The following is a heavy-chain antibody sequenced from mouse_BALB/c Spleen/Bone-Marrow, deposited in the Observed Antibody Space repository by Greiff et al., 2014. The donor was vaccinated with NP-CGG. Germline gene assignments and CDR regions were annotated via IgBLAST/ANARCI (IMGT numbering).Heavy chain of an antibody. J-gene: IGHJ2*01. D-gene: IGHD1-1*01. CDR3: AREGDYYGSSDY. CDR1: GFSLTSHG. V-gene: IGHV2-9*02. CDR2: IWAGGST. Sequence: QVQLKESGPGLVASSQSLSITCTVSGFSLTSHGVHWVRQPPGKGLEWLGVIWAGGSTNYNSALMSRLSISKDNSKSQVFLKMNSLQTDDTAMYYCAREGDYYGSSDYWGQGTTLTVSS.